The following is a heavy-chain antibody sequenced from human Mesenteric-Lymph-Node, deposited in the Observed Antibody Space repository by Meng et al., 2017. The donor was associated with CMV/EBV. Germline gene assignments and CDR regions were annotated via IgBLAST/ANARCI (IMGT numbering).Heavy chain of an antibody. D-gene: IGHD3-22*01. J-gene: IGHJ6*02. CDR3: AREGAYYDNLERGYGLDV. CDR1: GFTFSSYW. CDR2: INSDGRST. V-gene: IGHV3-74*01. Sequence: GESLKISCAASGFTFSSYWMHWVRQAPGKGLVWVSRINSDGRSTSYADSVKGRFTISRDNTKNSLHLQMNSLRVEDTAVYYCAREGAYYDNLERGYGLDVWGQGTTVTVSS.